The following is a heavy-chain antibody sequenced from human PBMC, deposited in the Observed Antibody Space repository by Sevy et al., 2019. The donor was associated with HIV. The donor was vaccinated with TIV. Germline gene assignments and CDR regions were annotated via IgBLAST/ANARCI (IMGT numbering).Heavy chain of an antibody. CDR3: VKMPGFEF. J-gene: IGHJ4*02. CDR2: IKQDGSEK. Sequence: GGSLRLSCAASGFTFNSYWMSWVRQAPGKGLEWVANIKQDGSEKHYVGSVKGRFTISRDNAKNSLYLQMNNLRGEDTALYYYVKMPGFEFWGQGTLVTVSS. V-gene: IGHV3-7*01. D-gene: IGHD2-2*01. CDR1: GFTFNSYW.